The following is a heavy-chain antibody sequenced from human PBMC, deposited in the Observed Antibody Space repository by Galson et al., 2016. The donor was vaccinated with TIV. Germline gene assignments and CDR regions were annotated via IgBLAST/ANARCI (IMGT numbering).Heavy chain of an antibody. CDR2: IVVASGKT. J-gene: IGHJ1*01. V-gene: IGHV1-58*01. Sequence: SVKVSCKASGFTFTNSAVQWVRQARGQPLEWIGWIVVASGKTYYAQKFQDRITITRDMSTRTAYLDLSSLRVEDTAVYYCVVGVGSCCSGGYCYHPDEYFQHWGQGTLLTVSS. CDR3: VVGVGSCCSGGYCYHPDEYFQH. D-gene: IGHD2-15*01. CDR1: GFTFTNSA.